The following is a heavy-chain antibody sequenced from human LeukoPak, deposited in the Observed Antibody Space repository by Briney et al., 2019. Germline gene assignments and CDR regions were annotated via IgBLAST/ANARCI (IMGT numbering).Heavy chain of an antibody. Sequence: SETLSLTCTVSGGSISSGSYFWSWIRQSAGRGLEWIGRIDSSGNINYNPSLKSRVTMSLDTSKNQFSLKLNSVTAADTAVYYCARVGEVVVPAATPGDYYYYMDVWGKGTTVTVSS. CDR2: IDSSGNI. D-gene: IGHD2-2*01. J-gene: IGHJ6*03. V-gene: IGHV4-61*10. CDR1: GGSISSGSYF. CDR3: ARVGEVVVPAATPGDYYYYMDV.